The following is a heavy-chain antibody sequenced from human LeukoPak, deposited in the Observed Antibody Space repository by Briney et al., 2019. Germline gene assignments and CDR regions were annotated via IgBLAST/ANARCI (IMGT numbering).Heavy chain of an antibody. V-gene: IGHV4-38-2*02. J-gene: IGHJ4*02. Sequence: SETLSLTCTVSGYSISSGYYWGWIRLPPGKGLEWIGSIYHSGSTYYNPSLRSRVTISVDTSKNQFSLKLSSVTAPDTAVYYCARFDSGFGLSDYWGQGTLVTVSS. CDR2: IYHSGST. CDR3: ARFDSGFGLSDY. D-gene: IGHD3-10*01. CDR1: GYSISSGYY.